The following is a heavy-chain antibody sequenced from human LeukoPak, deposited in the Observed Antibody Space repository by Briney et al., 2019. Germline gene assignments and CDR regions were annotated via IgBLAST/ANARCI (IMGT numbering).Heavy chain of an antibody. D-gene: IGHD3-3*01. J-gene: IGHJ4*02. CDR1: GFNFDAYA. V-gene: IGHV3-9*01. Sequence: GRSLRLSCAASGFNFDAYAMHWVRQVPGTGLEWVSGVSWDSTRMAYADSVKGRFTISRDNAKNSLYLQMTSLRPEDTAVYYCSRSPDFWSALDFWGQGTLVAVSS. CDR3: SRSPDFWSALDF. CDR2: VSWDSTRM.